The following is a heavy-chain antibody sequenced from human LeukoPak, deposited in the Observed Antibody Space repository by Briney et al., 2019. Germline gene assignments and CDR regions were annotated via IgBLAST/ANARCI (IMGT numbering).Heavy chain of an antibody. V-gene: IGHV1-8*03. D-gene: IGHD3-10*01. CDR3: ARGQYYYGSGSGDYFDY. CDR2: MNPNSGNT. CDR1: GYTFTSYD. J-gene: IGHJ4*02. Sequence: AASVKVSCTASGYTFTSYDINWVRQATGQGLEWMGWMNPNSGNTGYAQKFQGRVTITRNTSISTAYMELSSLRSEDTAVYYCARGQYYYGSGSGDYFDYWGQGTLVTVSS.